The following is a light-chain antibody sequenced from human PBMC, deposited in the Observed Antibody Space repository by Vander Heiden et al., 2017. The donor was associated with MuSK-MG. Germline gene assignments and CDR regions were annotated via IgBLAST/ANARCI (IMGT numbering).Light chain of an antibody. CDR3: QQANSFPRT. V-gene: IGKV1-12*01. CDR2: AAS. Sequence: DIQMTQAPSSVSASVGDRVTITCRASQGISSWLACYQQKPGKAPKLLIYAASSLQSGVPSRYSGSVSVTDFTLTISSLQPQDFATYYFQQANSFPRTFGQGTKVEIK. J-gene: IGKJ1*01. CDR1: QGISSW.